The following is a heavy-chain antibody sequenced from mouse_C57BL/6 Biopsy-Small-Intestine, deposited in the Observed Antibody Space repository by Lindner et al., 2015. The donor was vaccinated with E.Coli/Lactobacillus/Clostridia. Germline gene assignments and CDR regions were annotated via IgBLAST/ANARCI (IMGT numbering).Heavy chain of an antibody. CDR3: ARGGYYGSSYGYAMDY. J-gene: IGHJ4*01. V-gene: IGHV3-1*01. CDR2: ISYSGST. Sequence: QLQESGPGMVKPSQSLSLTCTVTGYSITSGYDWHWIRHFPGNKLEWMGYISYSGSTNYNPSLKSRISITHDTSKNHFFLKLNSVTTEDTATYYCARGGYYGSSYGYAMDYWGQGTSVTVSS. CDR1: GYSITSGYD. D-gene: IGHD1-1*01.